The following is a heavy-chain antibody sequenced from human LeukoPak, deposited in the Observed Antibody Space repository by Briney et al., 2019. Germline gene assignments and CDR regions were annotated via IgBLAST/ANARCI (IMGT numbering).Heavy chain of an antibody. Sequence: SETLSLTCTVSGGSISSYYWSWIRQPPGKGLEWIGYIYNSGSTNYNPSLQSRVTISVDTSKNQFSLKLSSVTAADTAVYYCARRQIVGATLLRGAFDYWGQGTLVTVSS. J-gene: IGHJ4*02. D-gene: IGHD1-26*01. V-gene: IGHV4-59*08. CDR2: IYNSGST. CDR1: GGSISSYY. CDR3: ARRQIVGATLLRGAFDY.